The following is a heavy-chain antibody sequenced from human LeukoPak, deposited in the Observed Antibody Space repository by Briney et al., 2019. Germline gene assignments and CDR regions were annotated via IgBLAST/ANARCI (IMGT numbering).Heavy chain of an antibody. Sequence: SETLSLTCTVSGGSITSGTYYWDWIRHPPGKGLEWIGSIYHTRTTNYNPSLMGRATVSFDTSTNQVSLELRSVTAADTAVYYCARGQPSPSQYWWYFDIWGRGTLLTVSS. V-gene: IGHV4-39*02. CDR2: IYHTRTT. J-gene: IGHJ2*01. CDR1: GGSITSGTYY. CDR3: ARGQPSPSQYWWYFDI. D-gene: IGHD2-15*01.